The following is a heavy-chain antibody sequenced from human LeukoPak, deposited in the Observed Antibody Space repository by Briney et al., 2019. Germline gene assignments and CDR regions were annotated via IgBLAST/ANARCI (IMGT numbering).Heavy chain of an antibody. CDR2: IGSSGTYG. CDR1: KLTFSTYS. Sequence: GGSLRLSCAASKLTFSTYSMHWVRQAPGKGLKWVSSIGSSGTYGYYADSVKGRFTISRDNAKNSLYLQMNSLRAEDTAVYYCAELGITMIGGVWGKGTTVTISS. V-gene: IGHV3-21*01. CDR3: AELGITMIGGV. J-gene: IGHJ6*04. D-gene: IGHD3-10*02.